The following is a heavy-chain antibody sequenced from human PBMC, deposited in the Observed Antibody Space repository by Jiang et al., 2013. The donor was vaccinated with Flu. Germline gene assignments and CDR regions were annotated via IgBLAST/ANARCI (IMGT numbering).Heavy chain of an antibody. Sequence: LLKPSETLSLTCAVYGGSFSGYYWSWIRQPPGKGLEWIGEINHSGSTNYNPSLKSRVTISVDTSKNQFSLKLSSVTAADTAVYYCASSRGSYYYYYGMDVWGQGPRSPSP. CDR3: ASSRGSYYYYYGMDV. CDR1: GGSFSGYY. V-gene: IGHV4-34*01. CDR2: INHSGST. D-gene: IGHD1-26*01. J-gene: IGHJ6*02.